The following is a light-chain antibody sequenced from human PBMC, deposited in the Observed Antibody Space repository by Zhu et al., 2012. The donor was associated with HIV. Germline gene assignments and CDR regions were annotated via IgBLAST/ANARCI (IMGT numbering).Light chain of an antibody. J-gene: IGKJ4*01. CDR1: QSISSSF. V-gene: IGKV3-11*01. CDR2: DAS. Sequence: EIVLTQSPGTLSLSPGVRATLSCRASQSISSSFLAWYQQKPGQAPRLLMYDASNRATGISARFSGSGSGTDFTLTISSLEPEDFAVYYCQQRNSNWFTFGRRDQGGDQ. CDR3: QQRNSNWFT.